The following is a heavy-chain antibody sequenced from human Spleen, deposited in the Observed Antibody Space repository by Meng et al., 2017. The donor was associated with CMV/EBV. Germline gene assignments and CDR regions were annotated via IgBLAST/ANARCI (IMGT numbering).Heavy chain of an antibody. J-gene: IGHJ6*02. V-gene: IGHV1-18*01. CDR3: ARGLMPAAMGGYYYYGMDV. CDR1: RNFFTRHA. CDR2: ISADNQNT. Sequence: ASVKVSCKAPRNFFTRHAITWVRQAPGQGLEWMGWISADNQNTNLIQKFQGRVTITTDESTSTAYMELSSLRSEDTAVYYCARGLMPAAMGGYYYYGMDVWGQGTTVTVSS. D-gene: IGHD2-2*01.